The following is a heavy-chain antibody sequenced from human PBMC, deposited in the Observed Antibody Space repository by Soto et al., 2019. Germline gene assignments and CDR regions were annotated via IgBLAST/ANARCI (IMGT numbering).Heavy chain of an antibody. CDR1: GYTFNNYA. V-gene: IGHV1-3*01. J-gene: IGHJ4*02. D-gene: IGHD3-10*01. CDR3: ASTIIRGVIYGF. Sequence: ASVKVSCKASGYTFNNYAMHWVRQAPGQSLEWMGWIHGGNGNTQYSQKFQGRVTITRDTSATTGYMELSSLISEDTAVYYCASTIIRGVIYGFWGQGSQVTVSS. CDR2: IHGGNGNT.